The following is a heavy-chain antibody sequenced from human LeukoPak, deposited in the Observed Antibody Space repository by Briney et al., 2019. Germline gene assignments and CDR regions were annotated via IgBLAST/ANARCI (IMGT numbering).Heavy chain of an antibody. D-gene: IGHD6-6*01. J-gene: IGHJ4*02. CDR1: GFTFSSYS. V-gene: IGHV3-21*01. CDR3: ASGFSSSPYFDY. Sequence: GGSLRLSCAASGFTFSSYSMNWVRQAPGKGLEWVSSISSSSSYIYYADSVKGRFTISRDNAKNSLFLQMNSLRDEDTAVYYCASGFSSSPYFDYWGQGTLVTVSS. CDR2: ISSSSSYI.